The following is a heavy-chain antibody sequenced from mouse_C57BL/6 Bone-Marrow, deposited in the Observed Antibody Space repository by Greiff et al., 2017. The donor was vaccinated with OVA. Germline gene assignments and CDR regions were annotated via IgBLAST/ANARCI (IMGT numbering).Heavy chain of an antibody. J-gene: IGHJ3*01. V-gene: IGHV1-64*01. Sequence: QVQLQQPGAELVKPGASVKLSCKASGYTFTSYWMHWVKQRPGQGLEWIGMIHPNSGSTNYNEKFKSKATLTVDKSSSTAYMQRSSLTSEDSAVYYRARPSCSSRLFAFWGQGTLGTVSA. D-gene: IGHD1-1*01. CDR3: ARPSCSSRLFAF. CDR2: IHPNSGST. CDR1: GYTFTSYW.